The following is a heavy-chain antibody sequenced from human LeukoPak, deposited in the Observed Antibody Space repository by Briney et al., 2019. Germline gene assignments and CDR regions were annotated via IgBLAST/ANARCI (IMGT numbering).Heavy chain of an antibody. CDR3: ASSQGSWPDYFDY. CDR1: GFTFSSYE. Sequence: GGSLRLSCAASGFTFSSYEMNWVRQSPGKGLEWVSFITNTKSTIYYADSVKGRFTISRDNAKNSLCLQMNSLRAEDTAVYYCASSQGSWPDYFDYWGQGILVTVSS. D-gene: IGHD6-13*01. V-gene: IGHV3-48*03. J-gene: IGHJ4*02. CDR2: ITNTKSTI.